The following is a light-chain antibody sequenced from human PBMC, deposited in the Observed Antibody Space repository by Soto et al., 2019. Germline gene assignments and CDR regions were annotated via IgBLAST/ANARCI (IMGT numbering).Light chain of an antibody. CDR3: HQSYSTPQT. V-gene: IGKV1-39*01. CDR1: QSIRSD. CDR2: AAS. J-gene: IGKJ1*01. Sequence: DIQITHSPSSLSASVGDRVTITCRSSQSIRSDLNWYKQKPGKAPQLLIYAASSLQSGVPSRFSGSGSGTDFTLTISSLQSEDFATYYCHQSYSTPQTLGQGTKVDIK.